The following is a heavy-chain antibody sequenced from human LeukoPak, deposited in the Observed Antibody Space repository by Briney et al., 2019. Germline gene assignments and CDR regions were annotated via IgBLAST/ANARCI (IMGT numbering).Heavy chain of an antibody. Sequence: SVKVSCKASGGTFSSYAISWVRQAPGQGLEWMGRIIPILGIANYAQKFQGRVTITADKSTSTAYMELSSLRSEDTAVYYCAAQDCSSTSCYTWEGNYFDYWGQGTLVTVSS. V-gene: IGHV1-69*04. CDR2: IIPILGIA. D-gene: IGHD2-2*02. CDR3: AAQDCSSTSCYTWEGNYFDY. J-gene: IGHJ4*02. CDR1: GGTFSSYA.